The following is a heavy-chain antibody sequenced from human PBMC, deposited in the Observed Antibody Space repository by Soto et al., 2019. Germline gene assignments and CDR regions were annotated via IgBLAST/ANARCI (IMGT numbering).Heavy chain of an antibody. CDR2: ISPIFGTP. Sequence: QVQLVQSGAEVKKPGTSVTVSCKASGGTFSSYTISWVRQAPGQGLEWMAGISPIFGTPIYAQKFQDRVTITADDSTMTAYMEMNRLTSEDTAVYYWARVVVGSRMSLDYWGQGTLVTISS. CDR1: GGTFSSYT. V-gene: IGHV1-69*01. J-gene: IGHJ4*02. CDR3: ARVVVGSRMSLDY. D-gene: IGHD1-26*01.